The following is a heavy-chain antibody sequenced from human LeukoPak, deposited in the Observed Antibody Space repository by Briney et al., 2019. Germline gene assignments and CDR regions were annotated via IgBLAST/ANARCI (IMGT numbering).Heavy chain of an antibody. CDR2: ISGSGGST. CDR3: ARNYQGLS. Sequence: GGSLRLSCVASGLTIGSRYMNWVRQAPGKGLEWVSAISGSGGSTYYADSVKGRFTISRDNSKNTLFLQMNSLSADDTAVYYCARNYQGLSWGQGTLVTVSS. CDR1: GLTIGSRY. J-gene: IGHJ5*02. V-gene: IGHV3-23*01. D-gene: IGHD1-7*01.